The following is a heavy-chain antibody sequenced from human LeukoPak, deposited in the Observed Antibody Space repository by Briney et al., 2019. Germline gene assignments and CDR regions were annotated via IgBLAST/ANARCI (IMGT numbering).Heavy chain of an antibody. CDR3: ARSTRSTAFDI. J-gene: IGHJ3*02. CDR1: GGSISSSSYY. D-gene: IGHD5/OR15-5a*01. V-gene: IGHV4-39*01. Sequence: SETLSLTCTVSGGSISSSSYYWGWIRQPPGKGLEWIGSIYYSGSTYYNPSLKSRVTISVDTSKNQFSLKLSSVTAADTAVYYCARSTRSTAFDIWGQGTMVTVSS. CDR2: IYYSGST.